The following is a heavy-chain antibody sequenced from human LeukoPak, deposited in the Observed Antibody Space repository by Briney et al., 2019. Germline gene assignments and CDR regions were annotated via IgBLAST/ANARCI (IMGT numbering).Heavy chain of an antibody. CDR1: GGSISSSSYY. D-gene: IGHD2-2*01. CDR3: AREEPGYCSSTSCPAFDY. J-gene: IGHJ4*02. CDR2: IKQDGSKK. V-gene: IGHV3-7*01. Sequence: ETLSLTCTVSGGSISSSSYYWGWVRQAPGKGLEWVANIKQDGSKKYYVDSVKGRFTISRDNAKNSLYLQMNSLRAEDTAVYYCAREEPGYCSSTSCPAFDYWGQGTLVTVSS.